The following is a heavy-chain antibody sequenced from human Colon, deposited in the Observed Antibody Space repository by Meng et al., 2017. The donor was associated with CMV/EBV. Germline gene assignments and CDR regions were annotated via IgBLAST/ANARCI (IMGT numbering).Heavy chain of an antibody. CDR1: GYTFTGYY. Sequence: QVQLVQSGAEVKKPXXXXXXXCKASGYTFTGYYIHWVRQAPGQGLEWMGWINPNSGGTNYAQKFQGRVTMTRDTSISTAYMEVTSLRSDDTAVYFCARAIAAASHPFYFWGQGTLVTVSS. J-gene: IGHJ4*02. CDR2: INPNSGGT. D-gene: IGHD6-13*01. V-gene: IGHV1-2*02. CDR3: ARAIAAASHPFYF.